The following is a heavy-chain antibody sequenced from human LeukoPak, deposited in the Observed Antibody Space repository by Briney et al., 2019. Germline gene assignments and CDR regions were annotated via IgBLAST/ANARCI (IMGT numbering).Heavy chain of an antibody. V-gene: IGHV1-46*01. CDR1: GYTFTSNY. J-gene: IGHJ6*03. CDR3: ARAAAVADTWGYYYYYYMDV. Sequence: GASVKVSCKAFGYTFTSNYMHWVRQAPGQGPGWMGVISPSGGPTTYAQKFRGRVTLTRDMSTSTDYLELSSLRSEDTAVYYCARAAAVADTWGYYYYYYMDVWGKGTTVTVSS. D-gene: IGHD6-19*01. CDR2: ISPSGGPT.